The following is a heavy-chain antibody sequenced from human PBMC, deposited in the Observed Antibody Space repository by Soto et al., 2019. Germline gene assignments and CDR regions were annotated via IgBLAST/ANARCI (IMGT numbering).Heavy chain of an antibody. D-gene: IGHD6-13*01. Sequence: QVQLVQSGAEVKKPGASVKVSCKASGYTFTSYGISWVRQAPGQGPEWMGRISTYNGNTNYVEKLQGRVTMTTDTSTNSAYMELSSLRYDDTAVYYCARDPGYSTTWHQAFDIWGQGTILTVSS. J-gene: IGHJ3*02. CDR3: ARDPGYSTTWHQAFDI. CDR2: ISTYNGNT. CDR1: GYTFTSYG. V-gene: IGHV1-18*01.